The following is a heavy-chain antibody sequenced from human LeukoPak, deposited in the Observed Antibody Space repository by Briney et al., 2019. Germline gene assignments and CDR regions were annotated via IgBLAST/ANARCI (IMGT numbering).Heavy chain of an antibody. V-gene: IGHV1-69*04. CDR3: ARLHPYMVRGEHGMDV. D-gene: IGHD3-10*01. Sequence: SVKVSCKASGDTFNNYAFSWVRQAPGQGLEWMGRIIPIPGVEYSAQKFQGRVTITADKSTSTVYMELSSLTSEATAVYYCARLHPYMVRGEHGMDVWGQGTTVTVSS. CDR1: GDTFNNYA. CDR2: IIPIPGVE. J-gene: IGHJ6*02.